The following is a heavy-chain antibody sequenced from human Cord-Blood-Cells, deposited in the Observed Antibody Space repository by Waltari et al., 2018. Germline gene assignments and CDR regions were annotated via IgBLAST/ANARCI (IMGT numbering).Heavy chain of an antibody. D-gene: IGHD1-26*01. Sequence: QLQLQESGPGLVKPSETLSLTCTVSGGSISSSSYYWGWIRQPPGNGLEWIGSIYYSGSTYDNPSLKSRVTISVDTSKNQFSLKLSAVTAADTAVYYCARSGSYYYYYYYYMDVWGKGTTVTVSS. CDR1: GGSISSSSYY. CDR3: ARSGSYYYYYYYYMDV. V-gene: IGHV4-39*01. J-gene: IGHJ6*03. CDR2: IYYSGST.